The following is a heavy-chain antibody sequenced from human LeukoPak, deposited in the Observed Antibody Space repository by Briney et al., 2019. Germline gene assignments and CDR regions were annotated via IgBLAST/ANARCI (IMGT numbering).Heavy chain of an antibody. V-gene: IGHV3-20*04. CDR3: ARAALYYDFWSGYYTFDY. J-gene: IGHJ4*02. Sequence: GGSLRLSCAASGFTFSRFTMNWVRQAPGKGLEWVSGINWNGGSTGYADSVKGRFTISRDNAKNSLYLQMNSLRAEDTALYYCARAALYYDFWSGYYTFDYWGQGTLVTVSS. D-gene: IGHD3-3*01. CDR2: INWNGGST. CDR1: GFTFSRFT.